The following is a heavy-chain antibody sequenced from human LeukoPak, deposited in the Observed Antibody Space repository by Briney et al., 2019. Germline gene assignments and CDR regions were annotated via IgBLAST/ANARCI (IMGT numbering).Heavy chain of an antibody. J-gene: IGHJ4*02. Sequence: GGSLRLSCAASGFIFSGNWMSWVSQAPGKGLEGVTNINEDGSKKYYVDSVKGRLTISRDNAKKSLYLQMDSLRGEDTAVYYCARDVASSTYHFESSGLLDDWSQGTLVTVSS. D-gene: IGHD3-22*01. CDR3: ARDVASSTYHFESSGLLDD. V-gene: IGHV3-7*01. CDR1: GFIFSGNW. CDR2: INEDGSKK.